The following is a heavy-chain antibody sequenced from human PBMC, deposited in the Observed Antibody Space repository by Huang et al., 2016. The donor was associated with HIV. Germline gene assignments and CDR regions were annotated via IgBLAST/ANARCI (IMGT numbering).Heavy chain of an antibody. J-gene: IGHJ4*02. Sequence: QVQLVQSGAEVKKPGASVKISCKASGYTFTTYHMHWVRQAPGQGLEWIGMINPSGGSTRYAQTCQGRVTMTSDTSTSTVYMELSSLTPEDTAVYYCARALLLFGLGSPLDFWGQGSLVTVSS. CDR2: INPSGGST. CDR3: ARALLLFGLGSPLDF. CDR1: GYTFTTYH. V-gene: IGHV1-46*01. D-gene: IGHD3-10*01.